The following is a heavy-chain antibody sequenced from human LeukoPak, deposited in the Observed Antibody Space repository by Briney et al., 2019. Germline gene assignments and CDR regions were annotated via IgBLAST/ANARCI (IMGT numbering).Heavy chain of an antibody. CDR3: ARGGLELRKDFDY. D-gene: IGHD1-7*01. CDR2: INPHSGGT. J-gene: IGHJ4*02. V-gene: IGHV1-2*02. CDR1: GYTFTGYF. Sequence: ASVKVSCKASGYTFTGYFIHWVRQAPGQGLEWLGWINPHSGGTNYAQKFQGRVTITGDTSISTAYMQLSRLRSDDTAVYYCARGGLELRKDFDYWGQGTLVTVSS.